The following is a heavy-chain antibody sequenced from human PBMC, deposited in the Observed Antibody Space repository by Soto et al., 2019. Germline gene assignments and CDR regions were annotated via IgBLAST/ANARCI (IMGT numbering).Heavy chain of an antibody. V-gene: IGHV5-10-1*01. CDR1: GYSFTSYW. J-gene: IGHJ6*02. CDR3: ARFIRNYYYYGMDV. Sequence: PGESLKISCKGSGYSFTSYWISWVRQMPGKGLEWMGRIDPSDSYTNYSPSFRGHVTISADKPISTAYLQWSSLKASDTAMYYCARFIRNYYYYGMDVWGQGTTVTVSS. CDR2: IDPSDSYT.